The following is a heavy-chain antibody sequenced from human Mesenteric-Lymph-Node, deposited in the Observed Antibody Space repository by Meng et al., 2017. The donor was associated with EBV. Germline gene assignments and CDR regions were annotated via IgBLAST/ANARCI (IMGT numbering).Heavy chain of an antibody. V-gene: IGHV4-4*02. D-gene: IGHD4-11*01. CDR3: ARGREYSWGY. Sequence: RGSGPERVKPSAPLALACRVVAGSISHDHWWSWVRQPPGKGLEWIGEMYHSGSTNYNPSLKSRVTISVDKSKNQFFLNLNSVTAADTAVYYCARGREYSWGYWGQGTLVTVSS. CDR2: MYHSGST. J-gene: IGHJ4*02. CDR1: AGSISHDHW.